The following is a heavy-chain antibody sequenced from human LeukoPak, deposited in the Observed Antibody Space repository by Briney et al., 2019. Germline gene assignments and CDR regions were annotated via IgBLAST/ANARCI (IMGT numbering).Heavy chain of an antibody. D-gene: IGHD2-8*01. V-gene: IGHV3-64*01. CDR3: ARVLGGHTNGLDY. Sequence: GGSLRLSCVASGFTFSSYAMHWVRQAPGKGLEYVSAISSNGRSTYYANSVRGRFTISRDNSKNTLYLQMGSLRTEDMAVYYCARVLGGHTNGLDYWGQGTLVTVSS. CDR1: GFTFSSYA. J-gene: IGHJ4*02. CDR2: ISSNGRST.